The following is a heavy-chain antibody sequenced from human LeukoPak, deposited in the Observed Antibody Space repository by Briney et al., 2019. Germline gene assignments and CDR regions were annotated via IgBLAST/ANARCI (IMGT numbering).Heavy chain of an antibody. CDR1: GYTFATYW. D-gene: IGHD4-11*01. J-gene: IGHJ4*02. CDR2: IYPGDSDT. CDR3: ARKDYNNGDGDY. Sequence: GESLKISCKGSGYTFATYWIGWVRQMPGKGLEWMGIIYPGDSDTRYSPSFQGQVTISADKSITTAYLQWSSLKASDSAMYYCARKDYNNGDGDYWGQGTLVTVSS. V-gene: IGHV5-51*01.